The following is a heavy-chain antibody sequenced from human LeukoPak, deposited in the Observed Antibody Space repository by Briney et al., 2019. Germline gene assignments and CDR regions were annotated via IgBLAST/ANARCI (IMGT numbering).Heavy chain of an antibody. CDR3: ARAVMVRGAPSSYYYYYYMDV. V-gene: IGHV1-69*05. CDR2: IIPIFGTA. CDR1: GGTFSSYA. J-gene: IGHJ6*03. Sequence: ASVKVSCKASGGTFSSYAISWVRQAPGQGLEWMGRIIPIFGTANYAQKFQGRVTITTDESTSTAYMELSSLRSEDTAVYYCARAVMVRGAPSSYYYYYYMDVWGKGTTVTVSS. D-gene: IGHD3-10*01.